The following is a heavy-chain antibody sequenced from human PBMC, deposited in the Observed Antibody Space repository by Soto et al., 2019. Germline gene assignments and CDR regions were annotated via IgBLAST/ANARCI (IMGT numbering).Heavy chain of an antibody. V-gene: IGHV1-69*13. CDR3: ASALAAAGTHRGYYYYYYGMDV. CDR1: GGTFSSYA. CDR2: IIPIFGTA. J-gene: IGHJ6*02. Sequence: SVNVSCKASGGTFSSYAISWVRQAPGQGLEWMGGIIPIFGTANYAQKFQGRVTITADESTSTAYMELSSLRSEDAAVYYCASALAAAGTHRGYYYYYYGMDVWGQGTTVTVSS. D-gene: IGHD6-13*01.